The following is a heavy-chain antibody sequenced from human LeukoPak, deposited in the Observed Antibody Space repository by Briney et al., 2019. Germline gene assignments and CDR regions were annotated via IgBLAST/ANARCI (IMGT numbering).Heavy chain of an antibody. Sequence: AXVKVSCKASGYTFTGYYMHWVRQAPGQGLEGMGGINHNSGGTNYAQKFQGRVAMTRDTSISTAYMELSRLRSDDTAVYYCAKDRGFGEYFPFFYWGQGTLVTXSS. CDR3: AKDRGFGEYFPFFY. CDR1: GYTFTGYY. V-gene: IGHV1-2*02. J-gene: IGHJ4*02. CDR2: INHNSGGT. D-gene: IGHD3-10*01.